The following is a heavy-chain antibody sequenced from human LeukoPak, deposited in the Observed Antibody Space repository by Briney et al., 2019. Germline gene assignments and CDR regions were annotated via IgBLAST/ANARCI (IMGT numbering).Heavy chain of an antibody. D-gene: IGHD3-10*01. CDR3: ARHDLGSWLPYYFDY. Sequence: PSETLSLTCTVSGGSISSGDYYWSWIRQPPGKGLEWIGYIYYSGSTYYNPSLKSRVTISVDTSKNQFSLKLSSVTAADTAVYYCARHDLGSWLPYYFDYWGQGTLVTVSS. CDR2: IYYSGST. V-gene: IGHV4-30-4*01. J-gene: IGHJ4*02. CDR1: GGSISSGDYY.